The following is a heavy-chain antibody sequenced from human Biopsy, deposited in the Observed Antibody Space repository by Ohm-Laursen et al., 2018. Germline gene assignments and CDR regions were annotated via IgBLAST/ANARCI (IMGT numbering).Heavy chain of an antibody. J-gene: IGHJ4*02. D-gene: IGHD2-2*02. CDR1: GFSFDNYA. CDR2: ISGSGGST. V-gene: IGHV3-23*01. Sequence: SLRLSCAASGFSFDNYAMNWVRQAPGKGLEWVSTISGSGGSTYYAGSVKGRFTISRDASKNTLYLLMNSLRAEDTAMYYCAKGGYCTTTSCYMDVDYWGQGTLVTVSS. CDR3: AKGGYCTTTSCYMDVDY.